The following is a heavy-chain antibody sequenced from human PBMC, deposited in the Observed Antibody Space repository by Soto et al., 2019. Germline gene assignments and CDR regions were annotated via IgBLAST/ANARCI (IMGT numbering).Heavy chain of an antibody. J-gene: IGHJ6*03. Sequence: PSETLSLTCAVYGGSFSGYYWSWIRQPPGKGLEWIGEINHSGSTNYNPSLKSRVTISVDTSKNQFSLKLSSVTAADTAVYYCARGRRDYYYYYYMDVWGKGTTVTVSS. CDR1: GGSFSGYY. CDR2: INHSGST. V-gene: IGHV4-34*01. CDR3: ARGRRDYYYYYYMDV.